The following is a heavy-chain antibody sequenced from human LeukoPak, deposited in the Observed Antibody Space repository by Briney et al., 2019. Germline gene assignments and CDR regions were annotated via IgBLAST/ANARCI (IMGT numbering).Heavy chain of an antibody. Sequence: PGGSLRLSCTASGFTFGDYAMSWVRQAPGKGLEWVGFIRSKGYGGTTEYAASVKGRFTISRDDSKSIAYLQMNSLKTEHTAVYYCIRDYNYLWGSYRPEAFDIWGQGTMVTVSS. V-gene: IGHV3-49*04. J-gene: IGHJ3*02. D-gene: IGHD3-16*02. CDR3: IRDYNYLWGSYRPEAFDI. CDR2: IRSKGYGGTT. CDR1: GFTFGDYA.